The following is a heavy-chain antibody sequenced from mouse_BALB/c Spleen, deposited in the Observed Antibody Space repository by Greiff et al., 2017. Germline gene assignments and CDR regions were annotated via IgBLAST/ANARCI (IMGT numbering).Heavy chain of an antibody. J-gene: IGHJ2*01. CDR2: ISSGSSTI. CDR1: GFTFSSFG. Sequence: EVMLVESGGGLVQPGGSRKLSCAASGFTFSSFGMHWVRQAPEKGLEWVAYISSGSSTIYYADTVKGRFTISRDNPKNTLFLQMTSLRSEDTAMYYCARLATDYWGQGTTLTVPS. CDR3: ARLATDY. D-gene: IGHD1-2*01. V-gene: IGHV5-17*02.